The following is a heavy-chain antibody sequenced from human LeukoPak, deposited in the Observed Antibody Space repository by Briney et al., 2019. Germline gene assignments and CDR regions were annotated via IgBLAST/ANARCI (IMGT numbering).Heavy chain of an antibody. Sequence: GGSLRLSCSTSGFTFGDYAMSWVRQAPGKGLEWVGFIQAKAYGGATKYAASVNGRFSISRDDSQSIANLQMNDQKTEDAAVYYCTRAPHPRCSSSGCYLDYWGQGTLVTVSS. CDR1: GFTFGDYA. CDR3: TRAPHPRCSSSGCYLDY. J-gene: IGHJ4*02. D-gene: IGHD2-2*01. V-gene: IGHV3-49*04. CDR2: IQAKAYGGAT.